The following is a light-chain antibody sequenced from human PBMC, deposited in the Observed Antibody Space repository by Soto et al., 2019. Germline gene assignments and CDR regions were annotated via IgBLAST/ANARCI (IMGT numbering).Light chain of an antibody. CDR3: QQYNSYPWT. CDR2: KAS. CDR1: QSISSW. J-gene: IGKJ1*01. Sequence: DIQMTQSPSTLSASVGDRVTITCRASQSISSWLAWYQQKPGKAPKLLMYKASSLESGVPSRFSGRGSGTEFTLTISSLQPDDFATYHCQQYNSYPWTFGQGTKVEIK. V-gene: IGKV1-5*03.